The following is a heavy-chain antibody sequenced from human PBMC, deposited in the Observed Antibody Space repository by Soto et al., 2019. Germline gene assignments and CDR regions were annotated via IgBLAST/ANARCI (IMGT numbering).Heavy chain of an antibody. Sequence: PGGSLRLSCAASGFTFSSYAISWVRQAPGKGLEWVSAISGSGGSTYYADSVKGRFTISRDNSKNTLYLQMNSLRAEDTAVYYCAKGYCSGGSCYEPDYWGQGTLVTVSS. D-gene: IGHD2-15*01. CDR1: GFTFSSYA. CDR3: AKGYCSGGSCYEPDY. CDR2: ISGSGGST. J-gene: IGHJ4*02. V-gene: IGHV3-23*01.